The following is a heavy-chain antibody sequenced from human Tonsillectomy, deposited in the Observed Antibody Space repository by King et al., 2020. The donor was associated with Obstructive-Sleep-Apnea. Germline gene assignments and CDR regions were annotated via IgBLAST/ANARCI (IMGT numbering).Heavy chain of an antibody. J-gene: IGHJ4*02. CDR1: GFTFDDYG. CDR3: AKSYSRGWYVPFDY. D-gene: IGHD6-19*01. V-gene: IGHV3-9*01. Sequence: VQLVESGGVLVQPGRSLRLSCAASGFTFDDYGMHWVRQAPGKGLEWVSGISWNSGSIGYADSVKGRFTISRDNAENSLYLQMNSLRAEDTALYYCAKSYSRGWYVPFDYWGQGTLVTVFS. CDR2: ISWNSGSI.